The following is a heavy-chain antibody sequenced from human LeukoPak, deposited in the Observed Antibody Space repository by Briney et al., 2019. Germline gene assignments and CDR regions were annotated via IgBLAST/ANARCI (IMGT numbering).Heavy chain of an antibody. CDR3: ARGVLQDIAVDNWFDP. D-gene: IGHD2-2*01. J-gene: IGHJ5*02. V-gene: IGHV1-69*05. CDR1: GGTFSSYA. CDR2: IIPIFGTA. Sequence: ASVKVSCKASGGTFSSYAISWVRQAPGQGLEWMGGIIPIFGTANYAQKFQGRVTITTDESTSTAYMELSSLRSEDTAVYYCARGVLQDIAVDNWFDPWGQGTLVTVSS.